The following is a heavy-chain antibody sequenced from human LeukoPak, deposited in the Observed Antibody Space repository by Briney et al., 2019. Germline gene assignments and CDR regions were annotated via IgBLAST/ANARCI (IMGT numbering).Heavy chain of an antibody. J-gene: IGHJ3*02. D-gene: IGHD2-2*01. CDR3: ARGPDIVVIPIVDDSFDI. Sequence: VGSLRLSCAASGFTFSSYSLNWVRRAPGKGLEWVSSIGSNSKYIYYADSVKGRFTSSRDNAKNSLYLQMNSLRAEDTAVYYCARGPDIVVIPIVDDSFDIWGQGTMVTVSS. V-gene: IGHV3-21*01. CDR1: GFTFSSYS. CDR2: IGSNSKYI.